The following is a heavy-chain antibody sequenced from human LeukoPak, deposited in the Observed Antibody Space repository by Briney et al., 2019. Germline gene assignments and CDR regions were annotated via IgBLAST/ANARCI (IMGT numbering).Heavy chain of an antibody. J-gene: IGHJ6*03. CDR2: IVGSGGNT. Sequence: GGSLRLSCAASGFTFSSYSMNWVRQAPGKGLEWVSAIVGSGGNTYNADSVKGRFTISRDNSKNTLYLQMNSLRSDDSAVYYCAKSVAASYYYMDVWGKGTTVTVSS. D-gene: IGHD4-23*01. CDR1: GFTFSSYS. CDR3: AKSVAASYYYMDV. V-gene: IGHV3-23*01.